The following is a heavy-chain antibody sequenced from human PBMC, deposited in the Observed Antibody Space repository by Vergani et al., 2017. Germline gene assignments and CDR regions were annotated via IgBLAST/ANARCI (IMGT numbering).Heavy chain of an antibody. D-gene: IGHD6-6*01. CDR2: NYYSGST. CDR1: GGSISSYY. Sequence: QVQLQESGPGLVKPSETLSLTCTVSGGSISSYYWSWIRQPPGKGLEWIGYNYYSGSTNYNPSLKSRVTISVDTSKNQFSLKLSSVTAADTAVYYCARRFVSYCSSSRAPDAFDIWGQGTMVTVSS. CDR3: ARRFVSYCSSSRAPDAFDI. V-gene: IGHV4-59*08. J-gene: IGHJ3*02.